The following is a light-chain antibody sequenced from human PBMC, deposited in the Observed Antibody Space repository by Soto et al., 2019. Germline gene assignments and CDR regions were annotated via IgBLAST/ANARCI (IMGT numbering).Light chain of an antibody. J-gene: IGKJ1*01. CDR1: QSISIW. Sequence: DIHMTQSPSTLSASVGDRVTITCRASQSISIWLAWYQQKPGKAPNLLIYKTSSLETGVPSRFSGSGSGTEFTLTISSLQPDDFATYYCQHWNDYSWTFGQGTK. CDR2: KTS. V-gene: IGKV1-5*03. CDR3: QHWNDYSWT.